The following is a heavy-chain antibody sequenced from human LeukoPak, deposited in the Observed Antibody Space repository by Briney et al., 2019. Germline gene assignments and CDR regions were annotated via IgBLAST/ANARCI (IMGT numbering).Heavy chain of an antibody. CDR3: ARGFTVTTGYFDY. J-gene: IGHJ4*02. Sequence: PGRSLRLSCAASGFTFSSYATHWVRQAPGKGLEWVAVISYDGSNKYYADSVKGRFTISRDNSKNTLYLQMNSLRAEDTAVYYCARGFTVTTGYFDYWGQGTLVTVSS. CDR2: ISYDGSNK. V-gene: IGHV3-30*04. D-gene: IGHD4-17*01. CDR1: GFTFSSYA.